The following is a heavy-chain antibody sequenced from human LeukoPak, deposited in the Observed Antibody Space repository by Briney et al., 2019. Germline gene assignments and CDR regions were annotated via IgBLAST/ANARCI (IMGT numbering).Heavy chain of an antibody. V-gene: IGHV1-18*01. CDR1: GYTFTSYG. D-gene: IGHD3-9*01. Sequence: ASVKVSCKASGYTFTSYGISWVRQAPGQGLEWMGWISAYNGNTNYAQKLQGRVAMTTDTSTSTAYMELRSLRSDDTAVYYCARYYDILTGPTTFDYWGQGTLVTVSS. J-gene: IGHJ4*02. CDR3: ARYYDILTGPTTFDY. CDR2: ISAYNGNT.